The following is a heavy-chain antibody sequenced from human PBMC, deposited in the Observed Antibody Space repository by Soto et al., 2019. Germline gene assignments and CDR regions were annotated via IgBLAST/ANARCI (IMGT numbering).Heavy chain of an antibody. Sequence: PSETLSLTCTVSGGSISSSSYYWGWIRQPPGKGLEWIGSIYYSGSTYYNPSLKSRVTISVDTSKNQFSLKLSSVTAADTAVYYCARPITVTTTDSDYMAVCVKGTTVTVS. J-gene: IGHJ6*03. CDR3: ARPITVTTTDSDYMAV. CDR1: GGSISSSSYY. D-gene: IGHD4-4*01. V-gene: IGHV4-39*01. CDR2: IYYSGST.